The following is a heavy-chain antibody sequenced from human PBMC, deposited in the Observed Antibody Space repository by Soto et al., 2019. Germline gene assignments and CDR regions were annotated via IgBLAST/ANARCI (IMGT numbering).Heavy chain of an antibody. V-gene: IGHV4-59*01. J-gene: IGHJ4*02. D-gene: IGHD6-19*01. Sequence: PSETLSLTCTVSGGSISSYYWSWIRQPPGKGLEWIGYIYYSGSTNYNPSLKSRVTISVDTSKNQFSLKLSSVTAADTAVYYCARDKDSSGWYDYWGQGTLVTV. CDR2: IYYSGST. CDR3: ARDKDSSGWYDY. CDR1: GGSISSYY.